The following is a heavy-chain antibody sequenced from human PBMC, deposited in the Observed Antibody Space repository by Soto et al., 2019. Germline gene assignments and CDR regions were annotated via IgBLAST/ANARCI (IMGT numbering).Heavy chain of an antibody. J-gene: IGHJ6*02. Sequence: EVQLVESGGGLVQPGGSLRLSCVASGFTFSTYWMHWVRQAPGKGLVWVSRVKYDGSTTSYADSVKGRFTISRNYAKNTEYMQMNSLTAEVTGVYYCARGIRNCYGVDVWGQGTTVTVSS. CDR2: VKYDGSTT. D-gene: IGHD5-18*01. CDR3: ARGIRNCYGVDV. CDR1: GFTFSTYW. V-gene: IGHV3-74*01.